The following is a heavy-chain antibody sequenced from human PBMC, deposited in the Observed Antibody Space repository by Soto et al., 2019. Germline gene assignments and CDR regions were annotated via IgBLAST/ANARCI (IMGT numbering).Heavy chain of an antibody. D-gene: IGHD3-22*01. CDR2: ISSNGGST. CDR1: GFTFSSYA. Sequence: PGGSLRLSCAASGFTFSSYAMHWVRQAPGKGLEYVSAISSNGGSTYYANSVKGRFTISRGNSKNTLYLQMGSLRAEDMAVYYCAVVGNPDYWGQGTLVTVSS. V-gene: IGHV3-64*01. J-gene: IGHJ4*02. CDR3: AVVGNPDY.